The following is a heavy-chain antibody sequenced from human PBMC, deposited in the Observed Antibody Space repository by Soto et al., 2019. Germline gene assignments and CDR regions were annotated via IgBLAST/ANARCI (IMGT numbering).Heavy chain of an antibody. CDR2: IKSKSDGGTT. J-gene: IGHJ6*02. CDR3: TTNFYSDHGMDV. Sequence: EVKLVESRGGLVKPGGSLRLSCAASGITFSKAWMNWVRQSPGKGLEWVGRIKSKSDGGTTAYAAPVKGRFTISRDDSKNTLCLQMNSLKTEDTAVYYCTTNFYSDHGMDVWGQGTTVTVSS. V-gene: IGHV3-15*01. CDR1: GITFSKAW. D-gene: IGHD4-17*01.